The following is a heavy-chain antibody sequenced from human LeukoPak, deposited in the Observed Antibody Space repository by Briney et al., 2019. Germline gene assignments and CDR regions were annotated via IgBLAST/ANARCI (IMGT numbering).Heavy chain of an antibody. J-gene: IGHJ3*02. CDR2: ISGSGGST. CDR3: AKDFETAQARVYDSSGYAFEI. V-gene: IGHV3-23*01. Sequence: GGSLRLSCAAPGFTFSSYAMSWVRQAPGKGLEWVSAISGSGGSTYYADSVKGRFTISRDNSKNTLYLQMNSLRAEDTAVYYCAKDFETAQARVYDSSGYAFEIRGQGTMVTVSS. D-gene: IGHD3-22*01. CDR1: GFTFSSYA.